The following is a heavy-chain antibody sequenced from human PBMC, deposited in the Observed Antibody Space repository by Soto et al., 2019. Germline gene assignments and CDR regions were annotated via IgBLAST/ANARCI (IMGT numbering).Heavy chain of an antibody. J-gene: IGHJ4*02. Sequence: GGSLRLSCAASGFTFSSYAMSWVRQAPGKGLEWVSAISGSGGSTYCADSVKGRFTISRDNSKNTLYLQMNSLRAEDTAVYYCANFFRSYCGGDCPTKYDYWGQGTLVTVSS. CDR3: ANFFRSYCGGDCPTKYDY. CDR2: ISGSGGST. CDR1: GFTFSSYA. V-gene: IGHV3-23*01. D-gene: IGHD2-21*02.